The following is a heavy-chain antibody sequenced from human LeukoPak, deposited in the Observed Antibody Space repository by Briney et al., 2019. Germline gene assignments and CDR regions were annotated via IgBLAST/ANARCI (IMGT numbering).Heavy chain of an antibody. J-gene: IGHJ4*02. CDR3: ARTAGGYSHYYFDY. D-gene: IGHD2-15*01. Sequence: SETLSLTCTVSGGSISGYYWSWIRQPPGKGLEWIGYISYSGSTNYNPSLKSRVTMSVDTSKNQFSLRLRSVNAADTAIYFCARTAGGYSHYYFDYWGQGTLVTVSS. V-gene: IGHV4-59*01. CDR2: ISYSGST. CDR1: GGSISGYY.